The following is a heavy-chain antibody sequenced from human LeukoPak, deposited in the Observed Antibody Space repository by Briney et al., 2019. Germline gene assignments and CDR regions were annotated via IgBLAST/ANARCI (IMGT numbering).Heavy chain of an antibody. D-gene: IGHD4-17*01. V-gene: IGHV3-23*01. CDR1: GFTFSSYA. CDR3: AKDLAEVYPSADDYGFDY. CDR2: ISGSGGST. J-gene: IGHJ4*02. Sequence: GGSLRLSCAASGFTFSSYAMSWVRQAPGKGLEWVSAISGSGGSTYYADSVKGRFTISRDNSKNTLYLQMNSLRAEDTAVYYCAKDLAEVYPSADDYGFDYWGQGTLVTVSS.